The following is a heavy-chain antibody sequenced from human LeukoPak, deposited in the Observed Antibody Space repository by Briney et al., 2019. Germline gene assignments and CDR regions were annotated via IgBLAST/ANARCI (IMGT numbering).Heavy chain of an antibody. CDR3: AKDRLSYCSSSSCPYMGGY. D-gene: IGHD2-2*01. J-gene: IGHJ4*02. Sequence: PGGSLRLSCAASGFTFNIYGMHWVRQAPGKGLEWVAFIRYDGSNQYYADSVKGRFTISRDNSRNTLYLQMNSLRAEDTAVYYCAKDRLSYCSSSSCPYMGGYWGQGTLVTVSS. CDR1: GFTFNIYG. V-gene: IGHV3-30*02. CDR2: IRYDGSNQ.